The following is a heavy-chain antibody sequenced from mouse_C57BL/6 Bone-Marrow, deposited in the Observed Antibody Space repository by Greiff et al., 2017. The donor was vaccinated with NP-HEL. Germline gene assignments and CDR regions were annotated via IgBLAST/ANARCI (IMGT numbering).Heavy chain of an antibody. CDR1: GFNIKDYY. J-gene: IGHJ4*01. CDR3: ARGYGSSYEAMDY. Sequence: VQLQQSGAELVKPGASVKLSCTASGFNIKDYYMHWVKQRTEQGLEWIGRIDPEDGETNYAPKFQGKATITADTASNTAYLQLSSLTSEDTAVYYCARGYGSSYEAMDYWGQGTSVTVSS. V-gene: IGHV14-2*01. D-gene: IGHD1-1*01. CDR2: IDPEDGET.